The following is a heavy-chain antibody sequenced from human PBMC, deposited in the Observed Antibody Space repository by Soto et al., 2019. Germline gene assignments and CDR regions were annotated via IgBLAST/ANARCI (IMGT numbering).Heavy chain of an antibody. V-gene: IGHV3-11*06. CDR2: ISSSSSYT. CDR1: GFTFSDYY. J-gene: IGHJ4*02. Sequence: SLRLSCAASGFTFSDYYMSWIRQAPGKGLEWVSYISSSSSYTNYADSVKGRFTISRDNAKNSLYLQMNSLRAEDTAVYYCARLYSSGWYLDYWGQGTLVTVSS. D-gene: IGHD6-19*01. CDR3: ARLYSSGWYLDY.